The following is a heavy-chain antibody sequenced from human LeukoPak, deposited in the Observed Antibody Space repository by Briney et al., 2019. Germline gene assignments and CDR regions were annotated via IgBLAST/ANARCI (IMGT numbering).Heavy chain of an antibody. CDR1: GYSFTSYW. D-gene: IGHD3-22*01. V-gene: IGHV5-51*01. CDR3: ARHGPYYYDSSGYPGGY. Sequence: GESLKISCKGSGYSFTSYWIGGVRQMPGKGLEWMGIIYPGDSDTRYSPSFQGQVTISADKSISTAYLQWSSLKASDTAMYYCARHGPYYYDSSGYPGGYWGQGTLVTVSS. CDR2: IYPGDSDT. J-gene: IGHJ4*02.